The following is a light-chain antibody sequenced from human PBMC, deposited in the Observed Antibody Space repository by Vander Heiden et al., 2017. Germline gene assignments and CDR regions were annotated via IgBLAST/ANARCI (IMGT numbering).Light chain of an antibody. J-gene: IGKJ4*01. CDR1: QSVSSN. CDR3: QQYNNWPLT. CDR2: GAS. Sequence: ESVMTQSPATLSVSPGERATLSCRASQSVSSNLAWYQQKPGQTPRLLIYGASTRATGIPDRFSGSGSGTEFTLTIGSLQSEDFAVYYCQQYNNWPLTFGGGTKVEIK. V-gene: IGKV3-15*01.